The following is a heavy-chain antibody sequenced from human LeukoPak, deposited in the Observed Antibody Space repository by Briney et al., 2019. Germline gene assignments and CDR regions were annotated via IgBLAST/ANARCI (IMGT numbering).Heavy chain of an antibody. D-gene: IGHD1-26*01. CDR2: ISYDGSNK. J-gene: IGHJ1*01. V-gene: IGHV3-30*03. CDR1: GFTFSSYG. CDR3: ASPRAGRWELLAEYFQH. Sequence: GGSLRLSCAASGFTFSSYGMHWVRQAPGKGLEWVAVISYDGSNKYYADSVKGRFTISRDNSKNTLYLQMNSLRAEDTAVYYCASPRAGRWELLAEYFQHWGQGTLVTVSS.